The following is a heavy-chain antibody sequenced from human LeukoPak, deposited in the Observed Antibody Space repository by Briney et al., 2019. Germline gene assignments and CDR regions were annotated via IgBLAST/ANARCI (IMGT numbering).Heavy chain of an antibody. CDR2: ISGSGGST. CDR1: GFTFSSYA. V-gene: IGHV3-23*01. CDR3: AKPPKNLESGYSYGDSAEYFQH. Sequence: GGSLRLSCAASGFTFSSYAMSWVRQAPGKGLEWVSAISGSGGSTYYADSVKGRFTISRDNSKDTLYLQMNSLRAEDTAVYYCAKPPKNLESGYSYGDSAEYFQHWGQGTLSPSPQ. D-gene: IGHD5-18*01. J-gene: IGHJ1*01.